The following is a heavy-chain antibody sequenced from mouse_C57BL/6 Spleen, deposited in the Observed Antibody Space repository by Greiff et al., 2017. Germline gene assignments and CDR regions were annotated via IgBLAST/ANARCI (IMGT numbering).Heavy chain of an antibody. D-gene: IGHD2-12*01. CDR2: IDPETGGT. CDR3: TRGYYTSYYFDY. J-gene: IGHJ2*01. Sequence: QVQLQQSGAELVRPGASVTLSCKASGYTFTDYEMHWVKQTPVHGLEWIGAIDPETGGTAYNQKFKGKAILTADKSSSTAYMELRSLTSEDSAVYYCTRGYYTSYYFDYWGQGTTLTVSS. CDR1: GYTFTDYE. V-gene: IGHV1-15*01.